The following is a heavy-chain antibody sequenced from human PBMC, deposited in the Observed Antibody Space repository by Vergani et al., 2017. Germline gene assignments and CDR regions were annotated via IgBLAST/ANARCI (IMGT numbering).Heavy chain of an antibody. CDR1: GGSFTSYH. V-gene: IGHV4-34*01. J-gene: IGHJ6*03. CDR3: ARVNTETNGHLYYYYYMDV. D-gene: IGHD4-11*01. Sequence: QVQLQQWGGGLLKPSETLSLTCVVNGGSFTSYHWTWIRQSPGEGLKWVGDIDHTGRPDYNPSLKSRLTMSVDKSRNQFSLTRNSVTATDTAIYFCARVNTETNGHLYYYYYMDVWGQGTAVTVS. CDR2: IDHTGRP.